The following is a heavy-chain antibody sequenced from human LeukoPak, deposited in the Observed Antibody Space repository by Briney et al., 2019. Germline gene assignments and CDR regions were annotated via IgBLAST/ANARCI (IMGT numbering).Heavy chain of an antibody. CDR2: ISYDGSNK. J-gene: IGHJ4*02. V-gene: IGHV3-30-3*01. CDR1: GFTFSSYA. Sequence: GRSLRLSCAASGFTFSSYAMHWVRQAPGKGLEWVAVISYDGSNKYYADSVKGRFTISRDNSKNTLYLQMNSLRAEDTAVYYCARDLSIYSYGYRFDYWGQGTLVTVSS. CDR3: ARDLSIYSYGYRFDY. D-gene: IGHD5-18*01.